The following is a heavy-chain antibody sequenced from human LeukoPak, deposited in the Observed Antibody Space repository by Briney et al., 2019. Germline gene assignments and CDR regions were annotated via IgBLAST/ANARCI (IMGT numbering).Heavy chain of an antibody. V-gene: IGHV1-8*01. CDR3: ARTELGYCSGGSCRLDYYYYGMDV. Sequence: ASVKVSCKASGYTFTSYDINWVRQATGHGLEWMGWMNPNSGNTGYAQKFQGRVTMTRNTSISTAYMELRSLRSDDTAVYYCARTELGYCSGGSCRLDYYYYGMDVWGQGTTVTVSS. CDR2: MNPNSGNT. CDR1: GYTFTSYD. J-gene: IGHJ6*02. D-gene: IGHD2-15*01.